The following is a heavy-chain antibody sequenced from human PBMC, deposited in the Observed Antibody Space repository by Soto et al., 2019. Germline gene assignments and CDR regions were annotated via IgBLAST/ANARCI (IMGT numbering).Heavy chain of an antibody. J-gene: IGHJ5*02. D-gene: IGHD3-9*01. CDR1: GGSISSYY. V-gene: IGHV4-59*08. Sequence: QVQLQESGPGLVKPSETLSLTCTVSGGSISSYYWSWIRQPPGKGLEWIGYIYYSGSTNYNPSLKSRVTISVDTSKNQFSLKLSSVTAADTAVYYCARTYYDILTGSNWFDPWGQGTLVTVSS. CDR2: IYYSGST. CDR3: ARTYYDILTGSNWFDP.